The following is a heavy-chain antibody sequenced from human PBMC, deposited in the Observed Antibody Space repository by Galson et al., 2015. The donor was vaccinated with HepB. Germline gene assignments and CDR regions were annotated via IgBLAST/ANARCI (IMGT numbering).Heavy chain of an antibody. V-gene: IGHV1-18*01. CDR2: ISGYNGNA. CDR3: AREYNYYDSSGSYILYYFDY. J-gene: IGHJ4*02. CDR1: GYSFTSNP. D-gene: IGHD3-22*01. Sequence: SVKVSCKASGYSFTSNPITWVRQAPGQGLEWLGWISGYNGNANYAPKFQGRVTMTRDTSTSTAYLELRSLRSDDTAVYYCAREYNYYDSSGSYILYYFDYWGQGSLVTVSS.